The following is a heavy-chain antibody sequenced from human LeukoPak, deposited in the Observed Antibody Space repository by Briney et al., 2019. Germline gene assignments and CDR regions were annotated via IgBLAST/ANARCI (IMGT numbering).Heavy chain of an antibody. D-gene: IGHD5-18*01. CDR3: ARDRGFSYDLDY. CDR2: IYYSGGT. J-gene: IGHJ4*02. V-gene: IGHV4-59*01. Sequence: KPSETLSLTCTVSGGSISSYYWTWIRQPPGKGLERIGYIYYSGGTNYNPSLKSRVTISVDTSKNQFSLKLSSVTAADTAVYYCARDRGFSYDLDYWGQGTLVTVSS. CDR1: GGSISSYY.